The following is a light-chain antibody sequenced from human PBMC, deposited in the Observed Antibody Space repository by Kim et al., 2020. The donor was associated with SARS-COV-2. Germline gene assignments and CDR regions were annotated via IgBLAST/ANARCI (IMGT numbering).Light chain of an antibody. CDR1: QSVSSSY. CDR2: DAS. Sequence: LSPGEIATLPCRASQSVSSSYLAWYQQKPGQAPRLLIYDASIRATGIPDRFSGSGSGTDFTLTISRLEPEDFAVYYCQQYDTSPYTFGQGTKLEI. V-gene: IGKV3-20*01. CDR3: QQYDTSPYT. J-gene: IGKJ2*01.